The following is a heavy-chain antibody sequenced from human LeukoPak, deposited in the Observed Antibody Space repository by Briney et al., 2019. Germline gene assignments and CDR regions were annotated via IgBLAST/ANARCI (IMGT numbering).Heavy chain of an antibody. CDR3: ARAYDILTGYYTPGGY. CDR1: GFTFSNYA. Sequence: GGSLRLSCAASGFTFSNYAMHWVRQAPGKGLEWVSGISWNSGSIDYADSVKGRFTISRDNAKNSLYLQMNSLRAEDTAVYYCARAYDILTGYYTPGGYWGQGTLVTVSS. D-gene: IGHD3-9*01. CDR2: ISWNSGSI. J-gene: IGHJ4*02. V-gene: IGHV3-9*01.